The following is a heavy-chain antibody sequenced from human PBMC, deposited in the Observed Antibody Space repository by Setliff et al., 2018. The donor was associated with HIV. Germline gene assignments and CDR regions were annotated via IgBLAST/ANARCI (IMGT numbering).Heavy chain of an antibody. J-gene: IGHJ4*03. V-gene: IGHV3-48*03. CDR3: VRDARGGRLVSVYYFDF. D-gene: IGHD6-19*01. CDR1: GFIFSSYE. CDR2: IGGSGSAR. Sequence: GGSLRLSCATSGFIFSSYEMNWVRQTPGKGLEWVSYIGGSGSARYYADSVKGRFTIFRDNAKNSVYLQMNSLRAEDTAVYYCVRDARGGRLVSVYYFDFWGQGTMVTVSS.